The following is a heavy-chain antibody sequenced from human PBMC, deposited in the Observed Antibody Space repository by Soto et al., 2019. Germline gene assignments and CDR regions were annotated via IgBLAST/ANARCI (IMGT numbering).Heavy chain of an antibody. V-gene: IGHV3-23*01. D-gene: IGHD6-13*01. CDR3: AKVSSGWYSGFFDY. CDR2: LSDSGGST. J-gene: IGHJ4*02. CDR1: GFTFSSYA. Sequence: PGGSLRLSCAASGFTFSSYAMSWVRQAPGKGLEWVSGLSDSGGSTYYADSVKGRFTISRDNSMNTLYLQMNTLRAEDTAVYYCAKVSSGWYSGFFDYWGQGTLVTVSS.